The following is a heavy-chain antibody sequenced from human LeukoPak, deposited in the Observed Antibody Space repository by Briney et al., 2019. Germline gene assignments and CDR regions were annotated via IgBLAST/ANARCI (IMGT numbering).Heavy chain of an antibody. CDR1: GFTFSSYS. CDR3: ARQNYDYVWGSYRQYYFDY. Sequence: PGGSLRLSCAASGFTFSSYSMNWVRQAPGKGLEWVSYISSSSSTIYYADSVKGRFTISRDNAKNSLYLQMNSLRAEDTAVYYCARQNYDYVWGSYRQYYFDYWGQGTLVTVSS. J-gene: IGHJ4*02. V-gene: IGHV3-48*01. CDR2: ISSSSSTI. D-gene: IGHD3-16*02.